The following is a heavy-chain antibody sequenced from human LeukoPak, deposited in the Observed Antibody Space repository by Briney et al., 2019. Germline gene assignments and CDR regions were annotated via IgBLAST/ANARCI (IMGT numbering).Heavy chain of an antibody. CDR3: AKELSGYEYYFDY. CDR1: GFNFSSYA. J-gene: IGHJ4*02. Sequence: GGSLRLSCAASGFNFSSYAMSWVRQAPGKGLEWVSTISGSGGYTYYADSVKGRFTISRDNSKNTLYLQMNSLRAEDTAVYYCAKELSGYEYYFDYWGQGTQVTVSS. D-gene: IGHD5-12*01. V-gene: IGHV3-23*01. CDR2: ISGSGGYT.